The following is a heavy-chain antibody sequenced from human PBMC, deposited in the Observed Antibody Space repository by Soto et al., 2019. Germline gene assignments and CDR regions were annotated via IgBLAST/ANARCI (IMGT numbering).Heavy chain of an antibody. CDR1: GGTFSSYA. J-gene: IGHJ6*02. CDR2: IIPIFGTA. D-gene: IGHD2-2*01. V-gene: IGHV1-69*13. CDR3: ALSSTSCPTLDV. Sequence: SVKVSCKASGGTFSSYAISWVRQAPGQGLEWMGGIIPIFGTANYAQKFQGGVTITADESTSTAYMELSSLRSEDTAVYYCALSSTSCPTLDVWGQGTTVTVSS.